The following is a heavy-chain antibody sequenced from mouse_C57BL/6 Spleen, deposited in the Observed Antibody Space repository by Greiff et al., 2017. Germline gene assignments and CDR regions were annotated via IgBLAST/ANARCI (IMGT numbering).Heavy chain of an antibody. V-gene: IGHV1-81*01. CDR1: GYTFTSYG. J-gene: IGHJ2*01. D-gene: IGHD4-1*01. CDR2: ICPRSGNT. Sequence: VQLQQSGAELARPGASVKLSCKASGYTFTSYGISWVKQRPGKGLEWIGEICPRSGNTYYNEKFKGKATLTADKSSSTAYMELRSLTYEDAAVYCCSRWDCYFDYWGQGTTLTVSS. CDR3: SRWDCYFDY.